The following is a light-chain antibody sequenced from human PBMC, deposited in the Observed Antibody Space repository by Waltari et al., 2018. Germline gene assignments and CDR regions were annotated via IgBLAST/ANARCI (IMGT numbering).Light chain of an antibody. CDR2: AAS. J-gene: IGKJ4*01. Sequence: ETVMTQSPATLSVSPGETATPSCRASQNVDSSLAWYQQRPGQPPRLLLSAASTRASGVPARFSGSGSGTEFTLTISSLQSEDSAVYYCQQYNNWPPLTFGGGTKVELK. CDR3: QQYNNWPPLT. CDR1: QNVDSS. V-gene: IGKV3-15*01.